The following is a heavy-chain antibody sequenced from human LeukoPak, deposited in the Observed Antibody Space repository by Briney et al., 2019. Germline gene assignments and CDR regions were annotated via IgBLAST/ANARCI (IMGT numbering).Heavy chain of an antibody. CDR2: TYYRSKWSS. J-gene: IGHJ4*02. D-gene: IGHD2-21*02. Sequence: SQTLSLTCVISGDSVSSKSAAWNWIRQSPSRGLEWLGRTYYRSKWSSDYAVSVESRIIINPDTSKNQFSLQLNSVTPEDTAVYYCVREADIVVVTAVNFDYWGQGTLVTVSS. V-gene: IGHV6-1*01. CDR3: VREADIVVVTAVNFDY. CDR1: GDSVSSKSAA.